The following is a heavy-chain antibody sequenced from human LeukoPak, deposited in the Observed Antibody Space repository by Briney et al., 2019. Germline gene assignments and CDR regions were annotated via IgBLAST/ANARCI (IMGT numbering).Heavy chain of an antibody. CDR2: IHHSGGI. CDR3: ARGDRYSSSWYSPRFDP. V-gene: IGHV4-4*02. Sequence: SGTLSLTCAVSGDSISSDIWWNWVRQPPGKGLEWIGEIHHSGGINYNPSLKSRVTISLDKSKNQFSLKLSSVTAADTAVYYCARGDRYSSSWYSPRFDPWGQGTLVTVSS. J-gene: IGHJ5*02. D-gene: IGHD6-13*01. CDR1: GDSISSDIW.